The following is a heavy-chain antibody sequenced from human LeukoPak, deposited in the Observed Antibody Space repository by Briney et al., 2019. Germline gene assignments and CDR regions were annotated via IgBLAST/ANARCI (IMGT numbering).Heavy chain of an antibody. Sequence: GSLRLSCAASGFNFSSYAMSLVRQAPGKGLEWGSGISGSGDNTYYADSVKGRFTISRDNSKNTLYVQVNSLGTEDTAAYYCAKGSYYDSSGSFYFDYWGQGTLVTVSS. CDR2: ISGSGDNT. V-gene: IGHV3-23*01. D-gene: IGHD3-22*01. CDR3: AKGSYYDSSGSFYFDY. CDR1: GFNFSSYA. J-gene: IGHJ4*02.